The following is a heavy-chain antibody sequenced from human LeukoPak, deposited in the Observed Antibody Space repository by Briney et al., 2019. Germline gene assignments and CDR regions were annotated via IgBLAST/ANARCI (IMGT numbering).Heavy chain of an antibody. D-gene: IGHD5-12*01. Sequence: ASVKVSCKASGYTFTGYYMHWVRQAPGQGLEWMGWISAYNGNTNYAQKLQGRVTMTTDTSTSTAYMELRSLRSDDTAVYYCARDGYNYAFDYWGQGTLVTVSS. CDR3: ARDGYNYAFDY. J-gene: IGHJ4*02. CDR1: GYTFTGYY. CDR2: ISAYNGNT. V-gene: IGHV1-18*04.